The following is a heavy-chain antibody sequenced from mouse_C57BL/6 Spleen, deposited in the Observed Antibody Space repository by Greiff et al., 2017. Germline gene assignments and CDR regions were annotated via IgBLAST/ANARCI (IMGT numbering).Heavy chain of an antibody. D-gene: IGHD3-2*02. CDR3: ARSAQAFYYYAMDY. J-gene: IGHJ4*01. CDR2: IDPSDSYT. Sequence: QVQLQQPGAELVMPGASVKLSCKASGYTFTSYWMHWVKQRPGQGLEWIGEIDPSDSYTNYNQKFKGKSTLTVDKSSSTAYMQLSSLTSEDSAVYYCARSAQAFYYYAMDYWGQGTSVTVSS. V-gene: IGHV1-69*01. CDR1: GYTFTSYW.